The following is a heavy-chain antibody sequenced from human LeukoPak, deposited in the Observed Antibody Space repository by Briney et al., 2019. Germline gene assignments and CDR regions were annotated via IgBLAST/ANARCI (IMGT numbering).Heavy chain of an antibody. D-gene: IGHD3-10*01. J-gene: IGHJ5*02. Sequence: EASVKVSCKASGYTFTSYDINWVRQATGQGLEWMGWMNPNSGNTGYAQKFQGRVTMTRNTSISTAYMELSSLRSEDTAVYYCARARKVRGVSRGWFDPWGQGTLVTVSS. CDR3: ARARKVRGVSRGWFDP. V-gene: IGHV1-8*01. CDR2: MNPNSGNT. CDR1: GYTFTSYD.